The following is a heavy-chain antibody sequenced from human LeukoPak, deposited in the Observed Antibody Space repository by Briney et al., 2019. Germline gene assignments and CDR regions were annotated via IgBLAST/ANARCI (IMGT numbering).Heavy chain of an antibody. Sequence: PSETLSLTCAVSGYSISSGYYWGWIRQPPGKGLEWIGSIYHSGSTYYNPSLKSRVTISVDTSKTQFSLKLSSVTAADTAVYYCARNHYYDSSGYYLGEYDYWGQGTLVTVSS. CDR2: IYHSGST. CDR1: GYSISSGYY. CDR3: ARNHYYDSSGYYLGEYDY. D-gene: IGHD3-22*01. J-gene: IGHJ4*02. V-gene: IGHV4-38-2*01.